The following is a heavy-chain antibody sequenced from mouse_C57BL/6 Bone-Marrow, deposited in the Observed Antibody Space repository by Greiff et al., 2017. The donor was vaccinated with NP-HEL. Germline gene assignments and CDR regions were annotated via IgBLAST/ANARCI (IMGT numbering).Heavy chain of an antibody. CDR2: ISDGGSYT. Sequence: EVKLMESGGGLVKPGGSLKLSCAASGFTFSSYAMSWVRQTPEKRLEWVATISDGGSYTYYPDNVKGRFTISRDNAKNNLYLQMSHLKSEETAMDYCAREGELWDVKTWYAMDDWGQGASVTVSS. V-gene: IGHV5-4*01. J-gene: IGHJ4*01. CDR3: AREGELWDVKTWYAMDD. CDR1: GFTFSSYA. D-gene: IGHD1-1*02.